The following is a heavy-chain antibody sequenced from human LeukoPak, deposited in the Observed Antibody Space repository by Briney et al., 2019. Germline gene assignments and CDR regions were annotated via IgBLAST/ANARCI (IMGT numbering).Heavy chain of an antibody. Sequence: SETLSLTCTVSGGSISSYYWSWIRQPPGKGLEWIGYIYYSGSTNYNPSLKSRVTISVDTSKNQFSLKLSSVTAADTAVYYCARAGGLGPITMVRGAPLYYYYMDAWGKGTTVTVSS. CDR2: IYYSGST. CDR1: GGSISSYY. D-gene: IGHD3-10*01. J-gene: IGHJ6*03. V-gene: IGHV4-59*01. CDR3: ARAGGLGPITMVRGAPLYYYYMDA.